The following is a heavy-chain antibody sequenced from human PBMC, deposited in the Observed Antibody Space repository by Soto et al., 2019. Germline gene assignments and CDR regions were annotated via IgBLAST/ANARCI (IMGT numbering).Heavy chain of an antibody. CDR3: ARGGHVVVVTGALDY. V-gene: IGHV1-46*01. J-gene: IGHJ4*02. Sequence: QVQLMQSGAEVKKPGASVKVSCKASGDTFTDYYIHWVRQAPGQGLEWMGTVNPSGGHTTYAQHFLGRVTLTRDTSTSTLYMELTRLASDGPAIYYCARGGHVVVVTGALDYWGQGTLVTVSS. CDR2: VNPSGGHT. CDR1: GDTFTDYY. D-gene: IGHD2-21*02.